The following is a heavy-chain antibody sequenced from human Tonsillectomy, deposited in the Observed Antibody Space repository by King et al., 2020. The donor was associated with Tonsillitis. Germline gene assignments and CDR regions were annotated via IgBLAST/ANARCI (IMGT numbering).Heavy chain of an antibody. J-gene: IGHJ6*02. D-gene: IGHD3-22*01. CDR3: ARGTPYYYDSSGYFFYYYYGMDV. V-gene: IGHV3-7*01. Sequence: VQLVESGGGLVQPGGSLRLSCAASGFTFSSYWMSWVRQAPGKGLEWVANIKQDGSEKYYVDSVKGRFTISRDNAKNSLYLQMNSLRAEATAVYYCARGTPYYYDSSGYFFYYYYGMDVWGQGTTVTVSS. CDR1: GFTFSSYW. CDR2: IKQDGSEK.